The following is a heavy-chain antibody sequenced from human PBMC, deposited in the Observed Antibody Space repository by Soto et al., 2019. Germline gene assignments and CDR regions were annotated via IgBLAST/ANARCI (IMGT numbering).Heavy chain of an antibody. CDR3: ATNRRYYYDSSGPYYFDY. V-gene: IGHV4-39*01. CDR1: GGSISSSSYY. J-gene: IGHJ4*02. CDR2: IYYSGST. D-gene: IGHD3-22*01. Sequence: SETLSLTCTVPGGSISSSSYYWGWIRQPPGKGLEWIGSIYYSGSTYYNPSLKSRVTISVDTSKNQFSLKLSSVTAADTAVYYCATNRRYYYDSSGPYYFDYWGQGTLVT.